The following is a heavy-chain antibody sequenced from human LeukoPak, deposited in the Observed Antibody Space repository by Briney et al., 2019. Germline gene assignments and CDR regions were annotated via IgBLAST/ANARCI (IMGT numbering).Heavy chain of an antibody. CDR1: GFTFSNYA. Sequence: GGSLRLSCAASGFTFSNYAMSWVRQAPGKGLEWVSAIGGRGGITYYADSVKGRLTISRDNSKNTLYLQMNSLRAGDTAVYYCAKDRRGTVVTPGIDYWGQGTLVTVSS. CDR3: AKDRRGTVVTPGIDY. CDR2: IGGRGGIT. V-gene: IGHV3-23*01. J-gene: IGHJ4*02. D-gene: IGHD4-23*01.